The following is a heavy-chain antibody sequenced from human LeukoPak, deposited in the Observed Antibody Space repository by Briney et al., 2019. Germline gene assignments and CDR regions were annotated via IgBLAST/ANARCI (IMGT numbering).Heavy chain of an antibody. V-gene: IGHV3-23*01. CDR1: GFTFSTYS. J-gene: IGHJ3*02. CDR2: ITDSGGDT. Sequence: GGSLRLSCAASGFTFSTYSMHWVRQAPGKGLEWVSTITDSGGDTYYADSVKGRFTISRDNSRNTLYLQMNSLRAEDTAVYSCAKDRDDYGGNGDTFDIWGQGTMVTVSS. D-gene: IGHD4-23*01. CDR3: AKDRDDYGGNGDTFDI.